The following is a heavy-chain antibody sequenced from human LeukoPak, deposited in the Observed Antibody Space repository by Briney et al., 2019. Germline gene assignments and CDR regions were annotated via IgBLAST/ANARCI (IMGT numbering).Heavy chain of an antibody. J-gene: IGHJ4*02. V-gene: IGHV1-8*01. CDR2: MNPNNGKT. CDR3: AAGPERYYYGSSGYYLRD. Sequence: ASVKVSCKASGFKFTGYDINWVRQASGRGLEWMGWMNPNNGKTGYAQKFQERVTITRDMSTSTAYMELSSLRSEDTAVYYCAAGPERYYYGSSGYYLRDWGQGTLVTVSS. D-gene: IGHD3-22*01. CDR1: GFKFTGYD.